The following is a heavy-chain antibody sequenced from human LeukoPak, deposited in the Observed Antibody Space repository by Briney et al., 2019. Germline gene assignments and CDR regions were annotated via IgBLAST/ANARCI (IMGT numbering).Heavy chain of an antibody. CDR1: GGSFSGYY. J-gene: IGHJ4*02. CDR3: ARGRRW. Sequence: SETLFLTCAVYGGSFSGYYWTWTRQPPGKGLEWIGEINDSGSINYNPTLKSRVTISVDTSKNQFSLKLTSVTAADTAVYYCARGRRWWGQGTLVTVSS. V-gene: IGHV4-34*01. CDR2: INDSGSI. D-gene: IGHD5-24*01.